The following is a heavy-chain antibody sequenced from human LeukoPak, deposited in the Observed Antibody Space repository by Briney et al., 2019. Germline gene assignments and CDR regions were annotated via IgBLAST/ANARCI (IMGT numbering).Heavy chain of an antibody. Sequence: SVTVSCKASGFTFTSSAMQWVRQARGQGLEWIGWIFVGSGNTNYAQKLQERVTITRDMSTSTAYMELSSLRSEDTAVYYCAADPRYSGSALDYYGMDVWGQGTTVTVSS. D-gene: IGHD1-26*01. V-gene: IGHV1-58*02. CDR1: GFTFTSSA. CDR2: IFVGSGNT. CDR3: AADPRYSGSALDYYGMDV. J-gene: IGHJ6*02.